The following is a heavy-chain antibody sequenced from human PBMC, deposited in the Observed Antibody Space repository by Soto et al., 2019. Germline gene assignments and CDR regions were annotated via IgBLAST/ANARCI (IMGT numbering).Heavy chain of an antibody. CDR1: GFTFSGYA. V-gene: IGHV3-23*01. CDR3: AKEWRQFSGWYIDY. J-gene: IGHJ4*02. CDR2: ISGSGGST. D-gene: IGHD6-19*01. Sequence: PGGSLRLSCAASGFTFSGYAMSWVRQAPGKGLEWVSGISGSGGSTDNADSVKGRFTISRDNSKNMLYLQMDSLRAEDTAVYYCAKEWRQFSGWYIDYWGQGAPVTVSS.